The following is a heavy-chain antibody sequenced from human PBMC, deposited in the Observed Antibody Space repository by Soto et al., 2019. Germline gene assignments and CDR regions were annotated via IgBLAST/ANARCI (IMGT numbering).Heavy chain of an antibody. CDR2: IYSGGKT. CDR3: ARMVSLREWLVNAFDM. V-gene: IGHV3-53*01. J-gene: IGHJ3*02. CDR1: GFTVSTNY. D-gene: IGHD6-19*01. Sequence: GGSLRLSCAASGFTVSTNYISWVRQAPGKGLEWVSIIYSGGKTYYADSVKGRFVISRDNSKNTLYLQMNSLRVEDTAVYYCARMVSLREWLVNAFDMWGQGTTVTVSS.